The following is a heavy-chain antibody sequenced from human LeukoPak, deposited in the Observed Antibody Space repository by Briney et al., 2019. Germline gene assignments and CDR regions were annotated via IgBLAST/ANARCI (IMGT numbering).Heavy chain of an antibody. Sequence: GASVKVSRKPSGYTVTSYGISWVRQAPGQGLEGMGWIRAYNGNTNYAQKLKGRVTMTKDASTSTAYMELRSLRSDDTAVYYCARVNYDYVWGSYRSPLDYWGQGTLVTVSS. CDR2: IRAYNGNT. CDR1: GYTVTSYG. J-gene: IGHJ4*02. D-gene: IGHD3-16*02. CDR3: ARVNYDYVWGSYRSPLDY. V-gene: IGHV1-18*01.